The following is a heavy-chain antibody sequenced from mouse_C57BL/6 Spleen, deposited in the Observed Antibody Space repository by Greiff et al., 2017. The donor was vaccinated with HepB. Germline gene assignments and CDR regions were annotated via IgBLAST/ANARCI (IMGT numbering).Heavy chain of an antibody. Sequence: VKLMESGAELVKPGASVKLSCKASGYTFTSYWMHWVKQRPGQGLEWIGMIHPNSGSTNYNEKFKSKATLTVDKSSSTAYMQLSSLTSEDSAVYYCARSESLPFAYWGQGTLVTVSA. CDR1: GYTFTSYW. CDR2: IHPNSGST. J-gene: IGHJ3*01. CDR3: ARSESLPFAY. V-gene: IGHV1-64*01. D-gene: IGHD6-5*01.